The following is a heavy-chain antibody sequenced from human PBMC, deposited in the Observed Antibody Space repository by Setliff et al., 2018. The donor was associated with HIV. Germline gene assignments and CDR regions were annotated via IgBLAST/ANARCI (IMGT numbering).Heavy chain of an antibody. V-gene: IGHV4-38-2*01. CDR3: ARVVVGSQTEPRYYFDY. D-gene: IGHD2-15*01. CDR2: IYHSGST. J-gene: IGHJ4*02. CDR1: GYSISSGYY. Sequence: SETLSLTCAVSGYSISSGYYWGWIRQPPGKGLEWIGGIYHSGSTYYNPSLKSRVTISVDTSKNQFSLKLSSVTAADTAVYYCARVVVGSQTEPRYYFDYWGQGTLVTDSS.